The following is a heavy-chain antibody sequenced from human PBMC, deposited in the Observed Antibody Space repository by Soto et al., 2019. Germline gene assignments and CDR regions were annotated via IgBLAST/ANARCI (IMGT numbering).Heavy chain of an antibody. CDR2: ISAKTGNT. J-gene: IGHJ4*02. D-gene: IGHD3-22*01. V-gene: IGHV1-18*04. Sequence: QVQLVQSGAEVKKPGASVTVSCTASGYTFTDYGISWVRQAPGQGLEWMGWISAKTGNTNYAQIVQGRVTLTTDTSASTAYMELRRLRSDDTAVYYCAKDRFQYDSNGQGDHWGQGTLVTVSS. CDR3: AKDRFQYDSNGQGDH. CDR1: GYTFTDYG.